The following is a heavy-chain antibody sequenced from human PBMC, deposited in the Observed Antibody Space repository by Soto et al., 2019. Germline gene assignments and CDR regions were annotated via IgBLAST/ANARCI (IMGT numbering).Heavy chain of an antibody. V-gene: IGHV1-18*01. CDR3: ARGITIFGVVNCSDY. J-gene: IGHJ4*02. Sequence: ASVKVSCKASGYTFTSYGISWVRQAPGQGLEWMGWISAYNGNTNYAQKLQGRVTMTTDTSTSTAYMELRSLRSDDTAVYYCARGITIFGVVNCSDYWGQGTLVTVSS. CDR2: ISAYNGNT. CDR1: GYTFTSYG. D-gene: IGHD3-3*01.